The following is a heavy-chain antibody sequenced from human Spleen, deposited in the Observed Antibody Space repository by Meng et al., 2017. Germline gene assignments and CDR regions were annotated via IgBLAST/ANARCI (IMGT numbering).Heavy chain of an antibody. D-gene: IGHD5-18*01. CDR2: ISGSGDNT. V-gene: IGHV3-23*01. Sequence: GGSLRLSCAASGFTFSSYAMTWVRQAPGKGLEWVSDISGSGDNTYYADSVKGRFTISRDNSKNTLFLQMNSLRVDDTAVYYCAKYRYSYGLDYWGQGPLVTVSS. CDR1: GFTFSSYA. CDR3: AKYRYSYGLDY. J-gene: IGHJ4*02.